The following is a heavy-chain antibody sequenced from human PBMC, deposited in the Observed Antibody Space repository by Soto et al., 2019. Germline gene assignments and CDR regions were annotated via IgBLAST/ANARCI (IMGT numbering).Heavy chain of an antibody. V-gene: IGHV3-21*01. Sequence: PGESLKLSCGASGFTFSRVMMNWVRQVPGKGLEWVASISSGSSDTWYADSVKGRFIISRDNAQNSLFLQMNTLRPEDTAMYYCARVAYWGPGTQV. CDR1: GFTFSRVM. CDR3: ARVAY. J-gene: IGHJ4*02. CDR2: ISSGSSDT.